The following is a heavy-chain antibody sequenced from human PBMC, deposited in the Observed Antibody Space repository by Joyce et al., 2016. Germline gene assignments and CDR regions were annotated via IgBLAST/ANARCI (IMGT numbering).Heavy chain of an antibody. CDR1: GYSFTSHW. V-gene: IGHV5-10-1*03. CDR2: SDPRSSYT. D-gene: IGHD3-10*02. Sequence: EVQLVQSGAEVKKPGESLRISCKGAGYSFTSHWISWVRQMPGKGLVWMRRSDPRSSYTNYSPSFEGHVTISVDKTISAAYLQWSSLRASDTAIYYCARHVTDWFDPWGQGTLVTVSS. CDR3: ARHVTDWFDP. J-gene: IGHJ5*02.